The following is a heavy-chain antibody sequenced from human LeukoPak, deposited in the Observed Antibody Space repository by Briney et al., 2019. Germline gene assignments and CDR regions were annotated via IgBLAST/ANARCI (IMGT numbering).Heavy chain of an antibody. D-gene: IGHD6-19*01. CDR1: GFTFSSYA. CDR2: ISGAGGST. CDR3: AKSQRCLVPGY. V-gene: IGHV3-23*01. J-gene: IGHJ1*01. Sequence: GGSLRLSCAASGFTFSSYAMTWVRQAPGKGLEWVSVISGAGGSTYYADSVKGRFTISRDKSKNTLYLQMNSLRADDTAVYYCAKSQRCLVPGYWGQGTLVTVSS.